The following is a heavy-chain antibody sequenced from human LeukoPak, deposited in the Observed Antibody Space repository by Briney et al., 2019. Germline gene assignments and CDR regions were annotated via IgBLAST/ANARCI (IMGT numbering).Heavy chain of an antibody. V-gene: IGHV3-21*01. Sequence: GXXRLSCAASGFAFSSYSMNWVRQAPGKGLEWVSSISSSSSYIYYADSVKGRFTISRDNAKNSLYLQMNSLRAEDTAVYYCARDLDYDFWSGYYNDWGQGTLVTVSS. CDR1: GFAFSSYS. CDR3: ARDLDYDFWSGYYND. J-gene: IGHJ4*02. D-gene: IGHD3-3*01. CDR2: ISSSSSYI.